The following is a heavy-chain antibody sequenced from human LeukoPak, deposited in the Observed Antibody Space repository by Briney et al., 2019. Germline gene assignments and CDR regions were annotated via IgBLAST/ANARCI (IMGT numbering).Heavy chain of an antibody. Sequence: GGSLRLSCAASGFTFDDYTMHWVRQAPGKGLEWVSLISWDGGSTHYADSVKGRFTISRDNSKNSLYLQMNSLRTEDTALYYCAKAIVPAAIASRGGIDYWGQGTLVTVSS. D-gene: IGHD2-2*01. J-gene: IGHJ4*02. CDR3: AKAIVPAAIASRGGIDY. CDR2: ISWDGGST. V-gene: IGHV3-43*01. CDR1: GFTFDDYT.